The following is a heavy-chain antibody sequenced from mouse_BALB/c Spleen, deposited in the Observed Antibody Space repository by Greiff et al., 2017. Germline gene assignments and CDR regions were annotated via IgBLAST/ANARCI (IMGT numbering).Heavy chain of an antibody. V-gene: IGHV5-17*02. J-gene: IGHJ4*01. D-gene: IGHD1-1*01. CDR1: GFTFSSFG. Sequence: EVQLVESGGGLVQPGGSRKLSCAASGFTFSSFGMHWVRQAPEKGLEWVAYISSGSSTIYYADTVKGRFTISRDNPKNTLFLQMTSLRSEDTAMYYCARSHLYYGSSYAMDYWGQGTSVTVSS. CDR3: ARSHLYYGSSYAMDY. CDR2: ISSGSSTI.